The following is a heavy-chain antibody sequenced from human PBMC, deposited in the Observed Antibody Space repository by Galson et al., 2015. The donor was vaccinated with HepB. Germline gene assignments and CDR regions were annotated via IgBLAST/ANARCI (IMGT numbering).Heavy chain of an antibody. CDR2: ISYDGSND. J-gene: IGHJ4*02. CDR1: GFTFSTSG. D-gene: IGHD3-22*01. V-gene: IGHV3-30-3*01. Sequence: SLRLSCAASGFTFSTSGLHWVRQAPGKGLEWVAVISYDGSNDYFADSVKGRFTISRDTSENKVYLQMNSLRAEDTAVYYCAREDYYDSNTSGYYSPFTYFDLWGQGTLATVSS. CDR3: AREDYYDSNTSGYYSPFTYFDL.